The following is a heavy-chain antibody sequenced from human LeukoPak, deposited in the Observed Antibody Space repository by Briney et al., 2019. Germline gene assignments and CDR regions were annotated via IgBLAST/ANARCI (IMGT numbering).Heavy chain of an antibody. CDR2: INAGNGNT. V-gene: IGHV1-3*01. D-gene: IGHD1-26*01. J-gene: IGHJ4*02. CDR1: GYTFTSYA. CDR3: ARDSPRGWELSGEPFDY. Sequence: ASVKVSCKASGYTFTSYAMHWVRQAPGQRLEWMGWINAGNGNTKYPQKFQGRVTITRDTSASTAYMELSSLRSEDTAVYYCARDSPRGWELSGEPFDYWGQGTLVTVSS.